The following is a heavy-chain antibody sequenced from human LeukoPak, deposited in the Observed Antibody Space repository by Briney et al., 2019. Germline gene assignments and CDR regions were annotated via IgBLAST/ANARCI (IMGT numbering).Heavy chain of an antibody. CDR2: INDDGRT. V-gene: IGHV4-34*01. Sequence: SETLSLTCSVYGGSFSGHYWSWIRQAPDKGLKWIGEINDDGRTNSNLSLKSRVTISVETSKNQFSMKLTSVTAADRGVYYCARCVKARVVQSRCFYDSWGQGTQVTVTS. CDR3: ARCVKARVVQSRCFYDS. CDR1: GGSFSGHY. D-gene: IGHD2-15*01. J-gene: IGHJ4*02.